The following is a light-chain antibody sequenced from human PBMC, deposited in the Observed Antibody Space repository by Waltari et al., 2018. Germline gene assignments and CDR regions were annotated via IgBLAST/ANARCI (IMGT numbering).Light chain of an antibody. V-gene: IGKV2-30*01. Sequence: DVVMTQSPVSLPVTLGQPASMSCTSSQSLVASDGDTYLNWFQQRPGQSPRRLIYRVSQRDFGAPDRFSGSGSGTDFTLKISRVEAEDVGIYYCMQGSHWPPTFGQGTRVEIK. CDR2: RVS. CDR3: MQGSHWPPT. J-gene: IGKJ1*01. CDR1: QSLVASDGDTY.